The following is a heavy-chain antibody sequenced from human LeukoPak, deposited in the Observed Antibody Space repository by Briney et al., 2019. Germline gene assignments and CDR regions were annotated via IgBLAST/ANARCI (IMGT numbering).Heavy chain of an antibody. J-gene: IGHJ5*02. V-gene: IGHV3-48*03. CDR1: GFTFSSYE. Sequence: PGGSLRLSCAASGFTFSSYEMNWVRQAPGKGLDWVSYISSSGNTIYYAESVKGRFTISRDNAKNSLYLQMNSLRTEDTAVYYCARDPRLRLKRSGWFDPWGQGTLVTVSS. CDR3: ARDPRLRLKRSGWFDP. D-gene: IGHD4-17*01. CDR2: ISSSGNTI.